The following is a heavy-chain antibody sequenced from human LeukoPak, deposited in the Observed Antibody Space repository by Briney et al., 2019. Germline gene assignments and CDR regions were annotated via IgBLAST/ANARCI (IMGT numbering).Heavy chain of an antibody. Sequence: GASVKVSCKASGYTFTSYDINWVRQATGQGLEWMGWMNPNSGNTGYAQKFQGRVTMTRNTSISTAYMELSSLRSEDTAVYYCARDYSSSWKKDDAFDIWGQGTMVTVSS. D-gene: IGHD6-13*01. CDR3: ARDYSSSWKKDDAFDI. CDR2: MNPNSGNT. V-gene: IGHV1-8*01. J-gene: IGHJ3*02. CDR1: GYTFTSYD.